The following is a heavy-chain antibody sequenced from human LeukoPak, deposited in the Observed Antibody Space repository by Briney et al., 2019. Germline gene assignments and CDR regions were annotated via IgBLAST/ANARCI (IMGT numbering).Heavy chain of an antibody. CDR2: ISYDGSNK. D-gene: IGHD2-21*02. V-gene: IGHV3-30-3*01. Sequence: SGGSLRLSCAASGFTFSSYAMHWVRQAPGKGLEWVAVISYDGSNKYYADSVKGRFTISRDNSKNTLYLQMNSLRADDTAVYYCARGHLSIPPIVVVTANDYWGQGTLVTVSS. CDR3: ARGHLSIPPIVVVTANDY. CDR1: GFTFSSYA. J-gene: IGHJ4*02.